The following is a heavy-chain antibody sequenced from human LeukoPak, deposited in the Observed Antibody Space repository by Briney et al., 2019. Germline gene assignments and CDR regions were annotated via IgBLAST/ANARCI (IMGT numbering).Heavy chain of an antibody. D-gene: IGHD3-16*01. CDR1: GFRFNTYW. CDR2: IKQDGNEK. CDR3: AREWGSSF. Sequence: GGSLRLSCAASGFRFNTYWMSWVRQAPGKGLEWVANIKQDGNEKYYADSVKGRFTISRDNGKNSLDLQMNSLRADDTAVYYCAREWGSSFWGQGTLVTVSS. J-gene: IGHJ4*02. V-gene: IGHV3-7*01.